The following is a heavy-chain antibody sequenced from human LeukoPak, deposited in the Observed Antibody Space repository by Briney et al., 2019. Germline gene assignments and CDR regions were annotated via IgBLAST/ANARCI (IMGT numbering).Heavy chain of an antibody. CDR2: IYTSGST. V-gene: IGHV4-4*09. CDR3: ASSGRHYDSSGYYPNWFDP. D-gene: IGHD3-22*01. CDR1: GGSISSYY. J-gene: IGHJ5*02. Sequence: SETLSLTCTVSGGSISSYYWSWLRQPPGKGLEWIGYIYTSGSTNYNPSLKSRVTISVDTSKNQFSLKLSSVTAADTAVYYCASSGRHYDSSGYYPNWFDPWGQGTLDTVSS.